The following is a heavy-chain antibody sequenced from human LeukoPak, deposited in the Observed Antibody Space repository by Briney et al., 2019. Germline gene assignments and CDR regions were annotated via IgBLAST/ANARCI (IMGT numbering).Heavy chain of an antibody. V-gene: IGHV4-34*01. CDR1: GGSFSGYY. CDR2: INHSGST. Sequence: PSETLSLTCAVYGGSFSGYYWSWIRQPPGKGLEWIGEINHSGSTNYNPSLKSRVTISVDTSKNQFSLKLSSVTAADTAVYYCARASFDSTAVAGTGYFDYWGQGTLVTVSS. D-gene: IGHD6-19*01. CDR3: ARASFDSTAVAGTGYFDY. J-gene: IGHJ4*02.